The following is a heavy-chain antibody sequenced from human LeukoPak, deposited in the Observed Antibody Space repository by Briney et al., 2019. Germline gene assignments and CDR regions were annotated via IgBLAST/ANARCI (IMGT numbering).Heavy chain of an antibody. V-gene: IGHV4-30-2*01. J-gene: IGHJ4*02. D-gene: IGHD5-24*01. CDR2: IYHSGST. Sequence: SETLSLTCAVSGGSISSGGYSWSWIRQPPGKGLEWIGCIYHSGSTYYNPSLKSRVTISVDRSKNQFSLKLSSVTAADTAVYYCARGPDNFDYWGQGTLVTVSS. CDR3: ARGPDNFDY. CDR1: GGSISSGGYS.